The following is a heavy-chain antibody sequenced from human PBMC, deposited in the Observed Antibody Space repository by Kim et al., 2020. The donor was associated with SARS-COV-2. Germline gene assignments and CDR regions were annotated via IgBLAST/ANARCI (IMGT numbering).Heavy chain of an antibody. Sequence: SETLSLTCTVSGGSISSGGYYWSWIRQHPGKGLEWIGYIYYSGSTYYNPSLKSRVTISVDTSKNQFSLKLSSVTAADTAVYYCARIPPWGSYRWFDPWGQGTLVTVSS. CDR2: IYYSGST. V-gene: IGHV4-31*03. CDR3: ARIPPWGSYRWFDP. J-gene: IGHJ5*02. CDR1: GGSISSGGYY. D-gene: IGHD3-16*02.